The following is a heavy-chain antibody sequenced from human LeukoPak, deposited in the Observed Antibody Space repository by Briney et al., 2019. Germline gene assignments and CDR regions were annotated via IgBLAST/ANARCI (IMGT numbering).Heavy chain of an antibody. Sequence: GSVKVSCKASGYTFTRFAMHWVRQAPGQRLEWMGWINAGNGNTKYSQKFQGRVTITRDTSANTAYMELSSLISEDTAVYYCARYSSGWYHDYWGQGTLVTVSS. CDR1: GYTFTRFA. V-gene: IGHV1-3*01. J-gene: IGHJ4*02. CDR3: ARYSSGWYHDY. D-gene: IGHD6-19*01. CDR2: INAGNGNT.